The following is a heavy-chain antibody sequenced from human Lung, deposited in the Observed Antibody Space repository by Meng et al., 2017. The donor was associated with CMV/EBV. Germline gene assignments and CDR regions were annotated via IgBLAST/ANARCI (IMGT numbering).Heavy chain of an antibody. CDR1: GGSVSSGSYY. J-gene: IGHJ6*02. D-gene: IGHD2-15*01. CDR2: IYYSGST. CDR3: ARDLDIGYGMDV. Sequence: SETLSLTXTVSGGSVSSGSYYWSWIRQPPGKGLEWIGYIYYSGSTNYNPSLKSRVTISVDTSKNQFSLKLSSVTAADTAVYYCARDLDIGYGMDVWGQGTTVTFSS. V-gene: IGHV4-61*01.